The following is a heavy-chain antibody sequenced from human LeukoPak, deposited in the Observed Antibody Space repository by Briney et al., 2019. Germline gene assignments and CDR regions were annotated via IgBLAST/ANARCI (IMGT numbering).Heavy chain of an antibody. Sequence: PGGSLRLSCAASGFTFTIYGMHWVRQAPGKGLEWVALISYDGSNKYYADSVKGRFTISRDNSKNTLYLQMNSLRAEDTAVYYCARGGVYSSGSYYLYYFDYWGQGTLVTVSS. CDR2: ISYDGSNK. J-gene: IGHJ4*02. CDR3: ARGGVYSSGSYYLYYFDY. D-gene: IGHD6-19*01. V-gene: IGHV3-30*19. CDR1: GFTFTIYG.